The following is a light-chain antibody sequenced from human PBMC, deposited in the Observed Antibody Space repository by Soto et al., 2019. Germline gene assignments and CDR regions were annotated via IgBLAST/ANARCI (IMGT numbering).Light chain of an antibody. J-gene: IGKJ2*01. CDR1: RNINNW. V-gene: IGKV1-5*01. Sequence: DIQMTQSPSTLSASVGDRVTITCRASRNINNWLAWYQEKPGKAPKLLIYDASSLKSGVPSRFSGSASATEFTLTISRLQPDDFATYYCQHNNYYFGQGTKLEIK. CDR2: DAS. CDR3: QHNNYY.